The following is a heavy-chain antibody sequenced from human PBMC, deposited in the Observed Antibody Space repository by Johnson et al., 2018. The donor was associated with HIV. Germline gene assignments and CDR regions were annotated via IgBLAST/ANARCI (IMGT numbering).Heavy chain of an antibody. CDR2: IRYDGSNK. V-gene: IGHV3-30*02. Sequence: QMLLVESGVGVVQPGGSLRLSCAASGFTFNSYGMDWVRQAPGKGLEWVAFIRYDGSNKYYADSVKGRFTISRDNSKNTLYLQMSSLRVDDTAVYYCARKRDSGDSLHRRFRAFDIWGQGTMVTVSS. D-gene: IGHD4-17*01. J-gene: IGHJ3*02. CDR1: GFTFNSYG. CDR3: ARKRDSGDSLHRRFRAFDI.